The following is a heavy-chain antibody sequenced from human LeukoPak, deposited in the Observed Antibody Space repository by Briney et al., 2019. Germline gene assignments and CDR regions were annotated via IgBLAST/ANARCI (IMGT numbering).Heavy chain of an antibody. CDR3: VKGSYYESSGHYYFDY. CDR1: GGTPSSYA. V-gene: IGHV3-23*01. J-gene: IGHJ4*02. Sequence: GASVKVSCKASGGTPSSYAISWVRQAPGKGLEWVSAISGSGDSTYYADSVKGRFTISRDNSKNTLYLQMDSLRAEDTAVNYCVKGSYYESSGHYYFDYWGQGTLVTVSS. D-gene: IGHD3-22*01. CDR2: ISGSGDST.